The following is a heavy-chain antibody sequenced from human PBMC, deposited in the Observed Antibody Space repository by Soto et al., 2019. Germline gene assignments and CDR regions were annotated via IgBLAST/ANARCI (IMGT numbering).Heavy chain of an antibody. CDR1: GFTFSSYW. Sequence: EAQLVESGGGLVQPGGSLRVSCAVSGFTFSSYWMSWVRQAPGKGLEWVAKIKQDGSEKDYVDSVTGRFTISRDNAKNSLYLHVNTLRAEDTAVYFCARGGRDAYDWFDPWGQGTRVTVSS. J-gene: IGHJ5*02. V-gene: IGHV3-7*01. D-gene: IGHD3-16*01. CDR3: ARGGRDAYDWFDP. CDR2: IKQDGSEK.